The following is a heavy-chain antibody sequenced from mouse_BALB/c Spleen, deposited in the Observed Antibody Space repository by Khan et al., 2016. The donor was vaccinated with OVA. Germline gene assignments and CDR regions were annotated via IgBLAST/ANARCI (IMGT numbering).Heavy chain of an antibody. V-gene: IGHV2-2*01. Sequence: QVQLKQSGPGLVQPSQSLTITCTVSGFSLTTYGVHWVRQSPGKGLEWLGLIWSGGNTDYNAAFLSRLSITKQNSKSHAFFKMNSLQADDTAMYYCARNSYMYDFTYWGQGTLVTVSA. J-gene: IGHJ3*01. CDR2: IWSGGNT. CDR1: GFSLTTYG. D-gene: IGHD2-14*01. CDR3: ARNSYMYDFTY.